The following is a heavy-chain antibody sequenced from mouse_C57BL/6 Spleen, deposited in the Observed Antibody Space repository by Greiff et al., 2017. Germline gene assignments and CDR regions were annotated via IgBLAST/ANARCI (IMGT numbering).Heavy chain of an antibody. Sequence: QVQLQQSGAELARPGASVKLSCKASGYTFTSYGISWVKQRTGQGLEWIGEIYPRSGNTYYNEKFKGKATLTADKSSSTAYMELRSLTSEDSAVYFCARSGGSSPAWFAYWGQRTLVTVSA. CDR2: IYPRSGNT. CDR3: ARSGGSSPAWFAY. V-gene: IGHV1-81*01. J-gene: IGHJ3*01. D-gene: IGHD1-1*01. CDR1: GYTFTSYG.